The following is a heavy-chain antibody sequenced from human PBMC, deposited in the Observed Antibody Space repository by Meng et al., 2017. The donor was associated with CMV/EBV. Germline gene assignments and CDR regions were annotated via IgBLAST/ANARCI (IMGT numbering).Heavy chain of an antibody. Sequence: HQQERGPGLVKPSGTRSLTCTVSGGSISSSSYYWGWIRQPPGKGLEWIGSIYYSGSTYYNPSLKSRVTISVDTSKNQFSLKLSSVTAADTAVYYCARVSVSYGYRLGYWGQGTLVTVSS. V-gene: IGHV4-39*07. J-gene: IGHJ4*02. CDR1: GGSISSSSYY. D-gene: IGHD3-16*02. CDR3: ARVSVSYGYRLGY. CDR2: IYYSGST.